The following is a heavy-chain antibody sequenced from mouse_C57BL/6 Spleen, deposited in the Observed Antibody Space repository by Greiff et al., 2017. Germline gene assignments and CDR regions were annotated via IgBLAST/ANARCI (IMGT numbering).Heavy chain of an antibody. Sequence: VQLQQSGAELVKPGASVKLSCKASGYTFTSYWMDWVKQRPGQGLEWIGNIYPSDSETHYNQKFKDKATLTVDKSSSTAYMQLSSLTSEDSAVYYCARSDDYGFAYWGQGTLVTVSA. D-gene: IGHD2-4*01. J-gene: IGHJ3*01. V-gene: IGHV1-61*01. CDR3: ARSDDYGFAY. CDR1: GYTFTSYW. CDR2: IYPSDSET.